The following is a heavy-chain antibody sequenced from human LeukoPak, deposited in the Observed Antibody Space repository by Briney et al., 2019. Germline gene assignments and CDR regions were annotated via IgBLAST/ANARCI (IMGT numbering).Heavy chain of an antibody. CDR1: GGTFSSYA. CDR3: AREDIVLMAHAFDI. CDR2: IIPIFGTA. J-gene: IGHJ3*02. V-gene: IGHV1-69*13. Sequence: SVKVSCKASGGTFSSYAISWVRQAPGLGLEWMGGIIPIFGTANYAQKFQGRVTITADESTSTAYMELSSLRSEDTAVYYCAREDIVLMAHAFDIWGQGTMVTVSS. D-gene: IGHD2-8*01.